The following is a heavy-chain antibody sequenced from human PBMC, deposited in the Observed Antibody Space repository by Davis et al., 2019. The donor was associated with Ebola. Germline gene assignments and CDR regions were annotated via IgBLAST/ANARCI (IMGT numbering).Heavy chain of an antibody. CDR1: GYTFTSYG. CDR3: ARVRVATISDYYYYGMDV. J-gene: IGHJ6*02. CDR2: INPNSGGT. V-gene: IGHV1-2*02. Sequence: ASVKVSCKASGYTFTSYGISWVRQAPGQGLEWMGWINPNSGGTNYAQKFQGRVTMTRDTSISTAYMELSRLRSDDTAVYYCARVRVATISDYYYYGMDVWGQGTTVTVSS. D-gene: IGHD5-12*01.